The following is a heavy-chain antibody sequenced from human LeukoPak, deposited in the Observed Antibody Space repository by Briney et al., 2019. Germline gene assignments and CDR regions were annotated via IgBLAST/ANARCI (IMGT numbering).Heavy chain of an antibody. V-gene: IGHV3-23*01. J-gene: IGHJ4*02. CDR3: AKDFLHSMASGYYYPELSKLSYDY. CDR2: ISGSGGST. D-gene: IGHD3-22*01. CDR1: GFTFSNYG. Sequence: GGSLRLSCAASGFTFSNYGMNWVRQAPGKGLEWVSGISGSGGSTYYADSVKGQFTISRDNSKNTLYLQMNSLRAEDTAVYYCAKDFLHSMASGYYYPELSKLSYDYWGQGTLVTVSS.